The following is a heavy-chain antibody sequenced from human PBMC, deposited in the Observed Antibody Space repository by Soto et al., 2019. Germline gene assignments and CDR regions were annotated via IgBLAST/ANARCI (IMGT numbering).Heavy chain of an antibody. Sequence: PGGSLRLSCAASGFTFSSYAMSWVRQAPGKGLEWVSAISGSGDSTYDADSVKGRFTISRDNSKSTLYLQMNSLRAEDTAVYYCAKGIYSYGYNSFDYWSQGTLVTVSS. J-gene: IGHJ4*02. CDR1: GFTFSSYA. CDR2: ISGSGDST. D-gene: IGHD5-18*01. V-gene: IGHV3-23*01. CDR3: AKGIYSYGYNSFDY.